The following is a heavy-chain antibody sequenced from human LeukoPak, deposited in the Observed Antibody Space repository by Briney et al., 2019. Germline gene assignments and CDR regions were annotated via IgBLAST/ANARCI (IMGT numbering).Heavy chain of an antibody. CDR3: ARLQWLVRSWFDP. Sequence: SETLSLTCIVSGGSPGGYYWSWIRHTQGKGLEYIGYIYPTGNTNGNTNYNPSLKSRATISVDTTKNQFSLTLTSVTAADTAKYCGARLQWLVRSWFDPWGQGTLVIVSS. CDR1: GGSPGGYY. V-gene: IGHV4-4*08. J-gene: IGHJ5*02. CDR2: IYPTGNT. D-gene: IGHD6-19*01.